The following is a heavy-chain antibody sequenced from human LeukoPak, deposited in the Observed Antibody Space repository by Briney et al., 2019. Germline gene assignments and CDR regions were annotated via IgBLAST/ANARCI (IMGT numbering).Heavy chain of an antibody. J-gene: IGHJ4*02. CDR3: ARDEEGDYDFDY. V-gene: IGHV3-11*04. Sequence: PGGSLRLSCAGSGFTFSVYSMNWVRQAPGKGLEWVSHISSSGNTIHYADSVKGRFTVSRDNAKNSVYLQMNSLRAEDTAVYYCARDEEGDYDFDYWGQGTLVTVSS. D-gene: IGHD4-17*01. CDR1: GFTFSVYS. CDR2: ISSSGNTI.